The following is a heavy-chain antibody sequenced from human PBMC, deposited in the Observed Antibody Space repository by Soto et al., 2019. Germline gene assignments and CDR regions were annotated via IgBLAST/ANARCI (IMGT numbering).Heavy chain of an antibody. CDR2: VYYTGTT. D-gene: IGHD3-10*01. CDR1: GGSISSYF. Sequence: QVQLQESGPGLLKPSETLSLTCTVSGGSISSYFYIWVRQPPGKGLEWIGSVYYTGTTDDNPSLKIRVTASVESSNAQFAWDLRSVAVSETDVYYCARDLGGVPRAFDYWGRGTLVTVSS. CDR3: ARDLGGVPRAFDY. J-gene: IGHJ4*02. V-gene: IGHV4-59*01.